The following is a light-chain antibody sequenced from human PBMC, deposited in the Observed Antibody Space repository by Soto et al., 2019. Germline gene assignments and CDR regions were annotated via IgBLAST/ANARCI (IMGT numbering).Light chain of an antibody. CDR2: DVS. Sequence: QSVLTQPASVSGSPGQSITISCAGTSSDVGGYNYISWYRHHPGKAPKLMIYDVSNRPSGVSNRLSGSKSGNTASLSISGLQPEDEADYYCCSYRTSNTRQIVCGTGTKVTVL. V-gene: IGLV2-14*03. CDR3: CSYRTSNTRQIV. J-gene: IGLJ1*01. CDR1: SSDVGGYNY.